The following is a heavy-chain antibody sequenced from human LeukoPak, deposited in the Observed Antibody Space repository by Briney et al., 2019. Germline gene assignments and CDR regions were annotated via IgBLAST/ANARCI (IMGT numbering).Heavy chain of an antibody. CDR3: ARYPRSRYYFDY. CDR2: MNPNSGNT. V-gene: IGHV1-8*03. CDR1: GYTFTSYD. Sequence: ASVKVSCKASGYTFTSYDINWVRRATGQGLEWMGWMNPNSGNTGYAQKFQGRVTITRNTSISTAYMELSSLRSEDTAVYYCARYPRSRYYFDYWGQGTLVTVSS. J-gene: IGHJ4*02.